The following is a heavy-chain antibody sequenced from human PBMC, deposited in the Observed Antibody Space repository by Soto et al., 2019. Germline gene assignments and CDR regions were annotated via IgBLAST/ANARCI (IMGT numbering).Heavy chain of an antibody. V-gene: IGHV4-30-4*01. D-gene: IGHD3-22*01. CDR3: ARDLDGLHDDTSGPFPRPG. Sequence: SETLSLTCTVSGGSISSDDYYWSWIRQAPGRGLEWIGYIHSSGSIYYNPSLKSRATMSIDTDGNRFSLKVSSVTVADTAVYYCARDLDGLHDDTSGPFPRPGWGQGTLVTVSS. CDR1: GGSISSDDYY. J-gene: IGHJ1*01. CDR2: IHSSGSI.